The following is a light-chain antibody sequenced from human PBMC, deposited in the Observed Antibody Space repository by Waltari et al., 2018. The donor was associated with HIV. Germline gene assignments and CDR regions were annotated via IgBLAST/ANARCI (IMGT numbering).Light chain of an antibody. CDR2: RHN. V-gene: IGLV1-47*01. J-gene: IGLJ2*01. Sequence: SVLTQPPSASGTPGQRVTISCSGSSSNIGSNYVSWYQQLPGTAPRLLRHRHNHRPSGVPDRFSDSTSGTSASLAISGLRSEDEADYYCATWDDSLSGVLFGGGTKLTVL. CDR3: ATWDDSLSGVL. CDR1: SSNIGSNY.